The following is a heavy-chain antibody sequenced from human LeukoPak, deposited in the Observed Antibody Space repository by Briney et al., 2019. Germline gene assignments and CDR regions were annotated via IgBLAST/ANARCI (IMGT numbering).Heavy chain of an antibody. CDR3: ARDGYDFVDY. V-gene: IGHV3-30-3*01. D-gene: IGHD3-3*01. J-gene: IGHJ4*02. CDR1: GFTFSSYA. Sequence: PGGSLRLSCAASGFTFSSYAMHWVRQAPGKGLEWVAVISYDGSNKYYADSVKGRSTISRDNSKNTLYLQMNSLRAEDTAVYYCARDGYDFVDYWGQGTLVTVSS. CDR2: ISYDGSNK.